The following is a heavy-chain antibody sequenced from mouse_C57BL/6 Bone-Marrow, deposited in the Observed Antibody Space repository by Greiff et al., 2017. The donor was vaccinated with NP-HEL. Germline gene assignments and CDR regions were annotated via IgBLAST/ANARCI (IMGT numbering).Heavy chain of an antibody. CDR1: GFTFSSYG. V-gene: IGHV5-6*01. CDR2: ISSGGSYT. Sequence: EVQRVESGGDLVKPGGSLKLSCAASGFTFSSYGMSWVRQTPDKRLEWVATISSGGSYTYYPDSVKGRFTISRDNAKNTLYLQMSSLTSEDTAMYYCARWASSGSWAYWGQGTLVTVSA. D-gene: IGHD3-2*02. J-gene: IGHJ3*01. CDR3: ARWASSGSWAY.